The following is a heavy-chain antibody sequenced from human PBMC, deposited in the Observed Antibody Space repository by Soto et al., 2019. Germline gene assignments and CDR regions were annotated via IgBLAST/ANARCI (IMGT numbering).Heavy chain of an antibody. D-gene: IGHD6-13*01. J-gene: IGHJ6*03. CDR1: GYTFTSDA. V-gene: IGHV1-3*01. Sequence: ASVMGSCKTSGYTFTSDAMHWVRQATGQRLEWMGWINAGNGNTKYSQKFQGRVTITRDTSASTAYMELSSLRSEDTAVHYCARDRGWYSSSWDYYYYYYMDVWGKGTTVTVSS. CDR3: ARDRGWYSSSWDYYYYYYMDV. CDR2: INAGNGNT.